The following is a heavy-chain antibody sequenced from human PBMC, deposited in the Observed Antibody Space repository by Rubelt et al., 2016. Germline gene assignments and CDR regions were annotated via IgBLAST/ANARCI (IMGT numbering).Heavy chain of an antibody. CDR3: ARDRGEPYYYYYMDV. CDR2: ISYDGSNK. Sequence: PGGSLRLSCAASGFTFSSYAMSWVRQAPGKGLEWVAVISYDGSNKYYADSVKGRFTISRDNSKNTLYLKMNSLRAEETAVYDCARDRGEPYYYYYMDVWGKGTTVTVSS. D-gene: IGHD1-14*01. CDR1: GFTFSSYA. J-gene: IGHJ6*03. V-gene: IGHV3-30*03.